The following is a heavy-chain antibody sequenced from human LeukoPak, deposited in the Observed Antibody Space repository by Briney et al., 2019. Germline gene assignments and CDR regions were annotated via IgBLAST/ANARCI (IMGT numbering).Heavy chain of an antibody. CDR3: ARSPNTVTTYRFDY. V-gene: IGHV4-34*01. J-gene: IGHJ4*02. CDR2: INHSGST. CDR1: GGSFSGYY. D-gene: IGHD4-17*01. Sequence: PSETLSLTCAVYGGSFSGYYWSWIRQPPGKGLEWIGEINHSGSTNYNPSLKSRATISVDTSKNQFSLKLSSVTAADTAVYYCARSPNTVTTYRFDYWGQGTLVTVSS.